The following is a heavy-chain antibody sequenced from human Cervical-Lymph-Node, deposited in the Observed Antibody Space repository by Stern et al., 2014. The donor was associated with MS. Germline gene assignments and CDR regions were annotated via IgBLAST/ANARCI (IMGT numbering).Heavy chain of an antibody. Sequence: VQLVQSGAEVKKPGESLKISCQGSGYKFSSYWIAWVRQMPGKGLEWMGIINPGDSDAKYGPSFQGQVTMPVDKSINTAYLQWSSLKASDTGTFYCARLGVVASTHSGMDVWGQGTTVTVSS. V-gene: IGHV5-51*01. CDR1: GYKFSSYW. CDR2: INPGDSDA. D-gene: IGHD2-15*01. J-gene: IGHJ6*02. CDR3: ARLGVVASTHSGMDV.